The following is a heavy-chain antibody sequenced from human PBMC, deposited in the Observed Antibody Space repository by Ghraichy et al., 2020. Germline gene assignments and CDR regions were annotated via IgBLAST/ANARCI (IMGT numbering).Heavy chain of an antibody. Sequence: RGSLRLSCAASGFTFSNAWMSWVRQAPGKGLEWVGRIKSKTDGGTTDYAAPVKGRFTISRDDSKNTLYLQMNSLKTEDTAVYYCTTARYYDFWSGSPAAASYGMDVWGQGTTVTVSS. CDR1: GFTFSNAW. J-gene: IGHJ6*02. V-gene: IGHV3-15*01. CDR3: TTARYYDFWSGSPAAASYGMDV. CDR2: IKSKTDGGTT. D-gene: IGHD3-3*01.